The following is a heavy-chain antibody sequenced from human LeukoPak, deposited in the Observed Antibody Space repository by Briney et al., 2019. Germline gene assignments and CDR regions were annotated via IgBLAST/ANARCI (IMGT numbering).Heavy chain of an antibody. CDR3: ASSIYGDSPEVVDY. J-gene: IGHJ4*02. CDR1: GYTFTGYY. D-gene: IGHD4-17*01. Sequence: ASVKVSCKASGYTFTGYYMRWVRQAPGQGLEWMGWINPNSGGTNYAQKFQGRVTMTRDTSISTAYMELSRLRSDDTAVYYCASSIYGDSPEVVDYWGQGTLVTVSS. CDR2: INPNSGGT. V-gene: IGHV1-2*02.